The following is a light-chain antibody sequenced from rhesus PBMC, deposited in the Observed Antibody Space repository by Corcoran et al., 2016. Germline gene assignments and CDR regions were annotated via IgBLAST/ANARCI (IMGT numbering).Light chain of an antibody. J-gene: IGKJ2*01. V-gene: IGKV1-25*01. CDR1: QGITND. Sequence: DIQMTQSPSSLSASVGDRVTITCRASQGITNDLAWYQQKPGETPKLLNYEASRLQSGIPSRFSGSGSGTVFTLTISSLQPEEFATYYCQHYYSTPYSFGQGTKVEIK. CDR3: QHYYSTPYS. CDR2: EAS.